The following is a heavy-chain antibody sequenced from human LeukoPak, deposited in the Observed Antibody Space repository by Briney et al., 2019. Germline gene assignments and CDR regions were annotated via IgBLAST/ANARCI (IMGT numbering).Heavy chain of an antibody. J-gene: IGHJ4*02. V-gene: IGHV3-30*02. CDR1: GFTFSSYG. D-gene: IGHD4-17*01. CDR3: AKVPGGDYGDYAGCDY. CDR2: IRYDGSNK. Sequence: GSLRLSCAASGFTFSSYGMHWVRQAPGKGLEWVAFIRYDGSNKYYADSVKGRFTISRDNSKNTLYLQMNSLRAEDTAVYYCAKVPGGDYGDYAGCDYWGQGTLVTVSS.